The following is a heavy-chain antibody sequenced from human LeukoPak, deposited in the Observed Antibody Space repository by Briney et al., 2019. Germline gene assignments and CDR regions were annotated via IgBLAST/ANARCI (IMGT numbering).Heavy chain of an antibody. CDR2: ISGSGCST. CDR3: AKAQSPASYYDFWSGYFDY. Sequence: GSLRLSCAASGFTFSRYAMSWVRQAPGKGLEWVSAISGSGCSTYYADSVKGRFTISRDNSKNTLYLQMNSLRAEDTAVYYCAKAQSPASYYDFWSGYFDYWGQGTLVTVSS. D-gene: IGHD3-3*01. V-gene: IGHV3-23*01. J-gene: IGHJ4*02. CDR1: GFTFSRYA.